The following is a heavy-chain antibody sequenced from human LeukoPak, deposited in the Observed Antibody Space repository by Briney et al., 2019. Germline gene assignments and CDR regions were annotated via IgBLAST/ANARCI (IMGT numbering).Heavy chain of an antibody. CDR2: INTDGRIT. CDR3: TRDGGSFCDFDY. Sequence: GGSLRLSCVASGFSFRNYAIHWVRRAPGKGLEYVSVINTDGRITYYADSVKGRFTISRDNSKNTVYLQMDSLRGEDMAVYYCTRDGGSFCDFDYWGQGALVTVSS. D-gene: IGHD1-26*01. CDR1: GFSFRNYA. V-gene: IGHV3-64*02. J-gene: IGHJ4*02.